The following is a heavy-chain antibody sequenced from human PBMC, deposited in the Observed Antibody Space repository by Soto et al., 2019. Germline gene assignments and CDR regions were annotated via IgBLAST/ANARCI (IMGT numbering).Heavy chain of an antibody. V-gene: IGHV2-5*02. CDR2: IHWDDDK. D-gene: IGHD3-10*01. J-gene: IGHJ4*02. Sequence: SGPTLVNPTQTLTLTFTFSGFSLSTSGVGVGWIRQPPGKALEWLALIHWDDDKRYSPSLKSRLAITKDTSKNQVVLTMTNMDPVDTATYYRAHSYYGSGSYPLPRYFDYWGQGTLVTVSS. CDR3: AHSYYGSGSYPLPRYFDY. CDR1: GFSLSTSGVG.